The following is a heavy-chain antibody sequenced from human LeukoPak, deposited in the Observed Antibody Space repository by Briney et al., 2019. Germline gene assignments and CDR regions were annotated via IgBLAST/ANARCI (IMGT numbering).Heavy chain of an antibody. CDR3: ARSGATRYFDWLLPDY. Sequence: GGSLRLSCAASGFTFSSYSMNWVRQAPGKGLEWVSYISSSSSTIYYADSVKGQFTISRDNAKNSLYLQMNSLRAEDTAVYYCARSGATRYFDWLLPDYWGQGTLVTVSS. J-gene: IGHJ4*02. CDR2: ISSSSSTI. V-gene: IGHV3-48*04. D-gene: IGHD3-9*01. CDR1: GFTFSSYS.